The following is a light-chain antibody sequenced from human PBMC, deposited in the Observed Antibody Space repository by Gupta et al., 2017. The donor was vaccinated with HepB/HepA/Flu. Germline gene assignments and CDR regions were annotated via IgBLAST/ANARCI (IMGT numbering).Light chain of an antibody. CDR1: KLGDKY. Sequence: SXXLTQPXSVSVSXGQTASITCSGDKLGDKYACWYQQKPGQSPVLVIYQDSKRPSGIPERFSGSNSGNTATLTISGTQAMDEADYYCQAWDSSTAVFGGGTKLTVL. CDR2: QDS. CDR3: QAWDSSTAV. V-gene: IGLV3-1*01. J-gene: IGLJ2*01.